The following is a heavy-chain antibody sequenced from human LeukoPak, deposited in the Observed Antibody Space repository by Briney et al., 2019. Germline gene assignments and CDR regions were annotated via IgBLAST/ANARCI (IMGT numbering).Heavy chain of an antibody. D-gene: IGHD1-1*01. J-gene: IGHJ4*02. Sequence: GGSLRLSCAASGFTLSDYWMSWVRQAPGKGLEWVANIDQGRSHKNYVDSVKGRSTISRDDATNSLYLQMSSLRAEDTAVYFCARESTEERPGCWGQGTLVTVSS. CDR1: GFTLSDYW. V-gene: IGHV3-7*01. CDR3: ARESTEERPGC. CDR2: IDQGRSHK.